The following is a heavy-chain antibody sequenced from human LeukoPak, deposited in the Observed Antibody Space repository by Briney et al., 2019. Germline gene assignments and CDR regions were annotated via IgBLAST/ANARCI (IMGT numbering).Heavy chain of an antibody. CDR1: GFTFSSYS. Sequence: GGSLRLSCAASGFTFSSYSMNWVRQAPGKGLEWASRIGRGTTYADSVKGRFTISRDNAKNSVYLQMNSLRAEDTAVYYCARDAPAGGKPEYFFDYWGQGTLVTVSS. J-gene: IGHJ4*02. V-gene: IGHV3-48*04. CDR2: IGRGTT. CDR3: ARDAPAGGKPEYFFDY.